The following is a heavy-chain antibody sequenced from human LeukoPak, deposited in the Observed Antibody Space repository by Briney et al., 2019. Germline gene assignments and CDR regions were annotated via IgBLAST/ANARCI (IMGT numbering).Heavy chain of an antibody. CDR2: IYYSGST. CDR1: GGSISSYY. D-gene: IGHD3-16*01. J-gene: IGHJ5*02. V-gene: IGHV4-59*01. Sequence: PSETLSLTCTVSGGSISSYYWNWVRQPPGKGLEWIGYIYYSGSTNYNPSLKSRVTISLDTSKNQFSLNLTSVTAADTAVYYCARFTPQGYGWGGYNRFDPWGQGTLVTVSS. CDR3: ARFTPQGYGWGGYNRFDP.